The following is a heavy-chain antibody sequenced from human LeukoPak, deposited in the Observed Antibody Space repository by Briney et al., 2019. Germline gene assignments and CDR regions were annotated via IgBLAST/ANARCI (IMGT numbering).Heavy chain of an antibody. D-gene: IGHD3-16*01. CDR2: INHSGST. Sequence: PSETLSLTCAVYGVSFSGYYWSWLRQPPGKGLEWIGEINHSGSTNYNPSLKSRVTISVDTSKNQFSLKLSSVTAADTAVYYCASEGAFFDYWGQGTLVTVSS. CDR3: ASEGAFFDY. V-gene: IGHV4-34*01. CDR1: GVSFSGYY. J-gene: IGHJ4*02.